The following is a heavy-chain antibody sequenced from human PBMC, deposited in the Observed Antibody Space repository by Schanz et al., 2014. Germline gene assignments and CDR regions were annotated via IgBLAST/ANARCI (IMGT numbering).Heavy chain of an antibody. D-gene: IGHD1-26*01. Sequence: EVQLVESGGGLVQPGGSLRLSCAASGFNFSDYAMGWVRQARGKGLEWVSAMNESHSTIYYADSVKGRFTISRDNTKNSLFLQLNSLRADDTAVYYCARNRGSGGQNWYFDLWGRGTLVTVSS. CDR2: MNESHSTI. CDR1: GFNFSDYA. J-gene: IGHJ2*01. CDR3: ARNRGSGGQNWYFDL. V-gene: IGHV3-23*04.